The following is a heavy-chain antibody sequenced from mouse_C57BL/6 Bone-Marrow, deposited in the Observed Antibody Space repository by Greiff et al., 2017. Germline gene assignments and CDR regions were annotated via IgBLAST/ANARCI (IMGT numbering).Heavy chain of an antibody. J-gene: IGHJ2*01. CDR3: ARSTVVATNFDY. V-gene: IGHV1-81*01. D-gene: IGHD1-1*01. CDR1: GYTFTSYG. Sequence: QVQLQQSGAELARPGASVKLSCKASGYTFTSYGISWVKQRTGQGLEWIGEIYPRSGNTYYNEKFKGKATLTADKSSSAAYMELRSLTSEDSAVYFCARSTVVATNFDYWGQGTTLTVSS. CDR2: IYPRSGNT.